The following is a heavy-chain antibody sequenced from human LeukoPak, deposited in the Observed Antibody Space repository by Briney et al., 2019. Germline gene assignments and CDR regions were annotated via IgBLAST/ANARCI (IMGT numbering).Heavy chain of an antibody. D-gene: IGHD6-13*01. CDR3: ATSGREYSSWYAFDY. V-gene: IGHV1-24*01. CDR1: GYTLTELS. Sequence: ASVKVSCKVSGYTLTELSMHWVRQAPGKGLEWMGGFDPEDGETIYAQKFQGRVTVTEDTSTDTAYMEPSSLRSEDTAVCYCATSGREYSSWYAFDYWGQGTLVTVSS. CDR2: FDPEDGET. J-gene: IGHJ4*02.